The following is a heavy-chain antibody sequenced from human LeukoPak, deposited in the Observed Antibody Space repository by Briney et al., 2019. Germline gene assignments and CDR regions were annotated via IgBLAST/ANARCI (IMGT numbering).Heavy chain of an antibody. D-gene: IGHD3-10*01. V-gene: IGHV3-30*04. CDR3: ARSGLWFGEFPLDY. J-gene: IGHJ4*02. CDR1: GFTFSSYA. CDR2: ISYDGSNK. Sequence: GGSLRLSCAASGFTFSSYAMHWVRQAPGKGLEWVAVISYDGSNKYYADSVKGRFTISRDNSKNTLHLQMNSLRAEDTAVYYCARSGLWFGEFPLDYWGQGTLVTVSS.